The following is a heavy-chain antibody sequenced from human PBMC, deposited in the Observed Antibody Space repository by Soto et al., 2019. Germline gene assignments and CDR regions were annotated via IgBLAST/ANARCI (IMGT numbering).Heavy chain of an antibody. CDR3: AKSYYYFSSARQASLYSGMDI. CDR2: ISYDGENQ. V-gene: IGHV3-30*18. Sequence: GKGLEWVAVISYDGENQYYEASVKGRFTISRDNSKNTLYLYMRSLRAEDTAVYYCAKSYYYFSSARQASLYSGMDIWGQGPSLTGS. D-gene: IGHD3-22*01. J-gene: IGHJ6*02.